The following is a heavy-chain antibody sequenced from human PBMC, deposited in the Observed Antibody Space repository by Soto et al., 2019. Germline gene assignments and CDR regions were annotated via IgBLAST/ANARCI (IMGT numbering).Heavy chain of an antibody. V-gene: IGHV3-23*01. D-gene: IGHD3-9*01. CDR2: ISGSGTST. J-gene: IGHJ4*02. CDR1: GFTSSRTA. CDR3: ATSFRYFDN. Sequence: PGGSLRLSCAASGFTSSRTAMTWVRQAPGKGLEWVATISGSGTSTYYADSVKGRFIISRDNSKSTVNLQMNSLRVDDTAVYYRATSFRYFDNWGQGTRVTVSS.